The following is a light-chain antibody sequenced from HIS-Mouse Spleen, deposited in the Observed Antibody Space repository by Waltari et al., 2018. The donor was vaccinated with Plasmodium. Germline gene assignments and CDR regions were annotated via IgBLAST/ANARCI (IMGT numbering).Light chain of an antibody. J-gene: IGLJ1*01. CDR2: INN. CDR3: AAWDDSLNGYV. CDR1: SSNIGRNT. V-gene: IGLV1-44*01. Sequence: QSVLTQPPSASGTPGQRVTISCSGSSSNIGRNTVNWYQQLPRTAPKLLIYINNQRPSGVPDRFSGSKSGTSASLAISGLQSEDEADYYCAAWDDSLNGYVFGTGTKVTVL.